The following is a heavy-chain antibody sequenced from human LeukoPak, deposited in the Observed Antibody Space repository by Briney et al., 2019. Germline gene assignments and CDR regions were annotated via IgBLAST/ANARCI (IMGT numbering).Heavy chain of an antibody. V-gene: IGHV3-9*01. CDR2: ISWSSGSI. Sequence: PGGSLRLSCAASGFTFDDYAMHWVRQAPGKGLEWVSGISWSSGSIGYADSVKGRFTISRDNAKNSLYLQMNSLRDEDTALYYCAKAAGYHYDSSGIDYWGQGTLVTVSS. CDR1: GFTFDDYA. J-gene: IGHJ4*02. D-gene: IGHD3-22*01. CDR3: AKAAGYHYDSSGIDY.